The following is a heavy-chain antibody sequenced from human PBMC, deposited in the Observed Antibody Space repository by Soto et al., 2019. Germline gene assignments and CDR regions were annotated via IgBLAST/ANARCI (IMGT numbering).Heavy chain of an antibody. J-gene: IGHJ5*02. CDR1: GGSFSGYY. D-gene: IGHD2-2*01. Sequence: SETLSLTCAVYGGSFSGYYWSWIRQPPGKGLEWIGEINHSGSTNYNPSLKSRVTISVDTSKNQFSLKLSSVTAADTAVFYCASEGQYCSSTSCRNNWFDPWGQGTLVTVSS. CDR2: INHSGST. CDR3: ASEGQYCSSTSCRNNWFDP. V-gene: IGHV4-34*01.